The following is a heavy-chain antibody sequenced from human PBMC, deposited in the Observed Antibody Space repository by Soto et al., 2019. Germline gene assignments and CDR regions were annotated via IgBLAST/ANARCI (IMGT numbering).Heavy chain of an antibody. J-gene: IGHJ4*01. Sequence: EMQLVESGGGLVQPGGSLRLSCAASGFTFSNQWISWVRQAPGKGLEWVAKTSVDGSSKSYVDSVKGRFTISRDNARNSLYLHMDGLIVENTAVYHCVRDAAWSFEHWGHGTMVTVSS. V-gene: IGHV3-7*01. D-gene: IGHD2-15*01. CDR1: GFTFSNQW. CDR3: VRDAAWSFEH. CDR2: TSVDGSSK.